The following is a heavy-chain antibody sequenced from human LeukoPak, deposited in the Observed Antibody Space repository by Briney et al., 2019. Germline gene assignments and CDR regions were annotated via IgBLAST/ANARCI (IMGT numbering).Heavy chain of an antibody. CDR1: GYAFTSYY. Sequence: ASVKVSCKASGYAFTSYYMHWVRQAPGQGLEWMGIINPSGGSTGYAEKFQGRVTMTRDTSTSTVYMELSSLTSEDTAVYYCARDDFSTYPGLNYFDYWGQGSLVTVSS. D-gene: IGHD4-11*01. J-gene: IGHJ4*02. V-gene: IGHV1-46*01. CDR3: ARDDFSTYPGLNYFDY. CDR2: INPSGGST.